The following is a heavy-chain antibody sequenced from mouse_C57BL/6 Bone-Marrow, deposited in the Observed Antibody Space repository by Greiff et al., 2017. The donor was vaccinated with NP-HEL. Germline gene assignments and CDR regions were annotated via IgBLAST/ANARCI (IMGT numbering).Heavy chain of an antibody. D-gene: IGHD2-3*01. Sequence: QVQLKQSGAELVRPGASVKLSCKASGYTFTDYYINWVKQRPGQGLEWIARIYPGSGNTYYNEKFKGKATLTAEKSSSTAYMQLSSLTSEDSAVYFCARFGWLLPLYYYAMDYWGQGTSVTVSS. V-gene: IGHV1-76*01. CDR1: GYTFTDYY. CDR3: ARFGWLLPLYYYAMDY. CDR2: IYPGSGNT. J-gene: IGHJ4*01.